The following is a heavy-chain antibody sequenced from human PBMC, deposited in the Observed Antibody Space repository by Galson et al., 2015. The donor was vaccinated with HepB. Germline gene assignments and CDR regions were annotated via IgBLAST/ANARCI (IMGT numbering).Heavy chain of an antibody. Sequence: SVKVSCKAFGYTFTSHTFSWVRQAPGQGLEWMGWISAYNGNTNYAQKFQDRVTMTTDTSASTAYIELRSLRSDDTAVYYCARDLSLGYWGQGTLVTVSS. CDR1: GYTFTSHT. V-gene: IGHV1-18*04. CDR2: ISAYNGNT. J-gene: IGHJ4*02. CDR3: ARDLSLGY. D-gene: IGHD3-3*02.